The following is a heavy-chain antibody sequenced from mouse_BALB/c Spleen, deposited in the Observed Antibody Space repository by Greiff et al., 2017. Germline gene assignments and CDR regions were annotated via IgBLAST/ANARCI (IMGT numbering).Heavy chain of an antibody. V-gene: IGHV5-6-5*01. CDR1: GFTFSSYA. J-gene: IGHJ3*01. Sequence: EVNVVESGGGLVKPGGSLKLSCAASGFTFSSYAMSWVRQTPEKRLEWVASISSGGSTYYPDSVKGRFTISRDNARNILYLQMSSLRSEDTAMYYCARDRGRVWFAYWGQGTLVTVSA. CDR3: ARDRGRVWFAY. CDR2: ISSGGST.